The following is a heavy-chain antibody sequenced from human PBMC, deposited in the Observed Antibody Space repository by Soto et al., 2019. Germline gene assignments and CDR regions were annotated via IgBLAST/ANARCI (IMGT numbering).Heavy chain of an antibody. CDR3: VRRSPEDAFDI. CDR1: GGSIVSGGYS. CDR2: IYEGGNT. J-gene: IGHJ3*02. Sequence: SETLSLTXAVSGGSIVSGGYSWSWIRQPPGKGLQWIGHIYEGGNTYYTPSLDSRVTISVDKSKNQFSLRLSSVTAADTAVYFCVRRSPEDAFDIWGQGTLVTVSS. V-gene: IGHV4-30-2*01.